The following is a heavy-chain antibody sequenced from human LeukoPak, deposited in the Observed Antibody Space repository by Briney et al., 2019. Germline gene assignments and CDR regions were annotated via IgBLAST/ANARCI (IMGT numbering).Heavy chain of an antibody. J-gene: IGHJ6*02. CDR3: ARAHLLYGMDV. Sequence: SETLSLTCTVSGVSISSYYWSWLRQPLGKGLEWIGYIYYGGSTNYNPSLKSRVTLSVDTSKNQFSQKLSSVTAADTAVYYCARAHLLYGMDVWGQGTTVTVSS. CDR1: GVSISSYY. CDR2: IYYGGST. V-gene: IGHV4-59*01.